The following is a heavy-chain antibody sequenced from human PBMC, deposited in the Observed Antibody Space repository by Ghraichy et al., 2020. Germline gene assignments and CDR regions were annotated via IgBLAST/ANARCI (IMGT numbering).Heavy chain of an antibody. CDR1: GYTFTSYD. CDR2: MNPNSGNT. Sequence: ASVKVSCQASGYTFTSYDINWVRQATGQGLEWMGWMNPNSGNTGYAQKFQGRVTMTRNTSISTAYMELSSLRSEDTAVYYCARLIATVTTYYYYYGMDVWGQGTTVTVSS. J-gene: IGHJ6*02. V-gene: IGHV1-8*01. CDR3: ARLIATVTTYYYYYGMDV. D-gene: IGHD4-17*01.